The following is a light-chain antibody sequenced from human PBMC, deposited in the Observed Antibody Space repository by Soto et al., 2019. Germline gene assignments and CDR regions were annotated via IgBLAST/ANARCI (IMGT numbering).Light chain of an antibody. CDR3: QQYGDSPLT. CDR1: QSIASNS. CDR2: AAS. Sequence: EIVLTQSPGTLSLSPGERATLSCRASQSIASNSLAWYQQKPGQAPRLLIYAASNRATGIPDRFSGSGSGTDFTVTISRLEPEDFAVSYCQQYGDSPLTFGGGTKVEIK. V-gene: IGKV3-20*01. J-gene: IGKJ4*01.